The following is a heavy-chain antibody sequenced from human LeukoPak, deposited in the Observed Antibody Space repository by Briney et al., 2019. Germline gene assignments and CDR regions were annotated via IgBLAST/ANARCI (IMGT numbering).Heavy chain of an antibody. V-gene: IGHV4-39*02. CDR3: ASTPYSSAWVFDF. D-gene: IGHD6-19*01. CDR1: GDSIGRHFYH. CDR2: IHNSGTT. J-gene: IGHJ4*02. Sequence: SETLSLTCSVSGDSIGRHFYHWTWIRQSPGEGLEWIGNIHNSGTTYYKPSLKSRVTISVDTSKNHFSLKLSSVTAADTAVYYCASTPYSSAWVFDFWGQGTLVTVSS.